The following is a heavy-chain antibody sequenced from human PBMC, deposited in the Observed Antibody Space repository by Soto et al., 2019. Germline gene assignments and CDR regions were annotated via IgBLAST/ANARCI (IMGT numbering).Heavy chain of an antibody. J-gene: IGHJ3*02. CDR2: INPNSGGT. D-gene: IGHD6-13*01. Sequence: ASVKVSCKASGYTFTGYYMHWVRQAPGQGLEWMGWINPNSGGTNYAQKFQGWVTMTRDTSISTAYMELSSLRSEDTAVYYCARVREQLVPNAFDIWGQGTMVTVSS. CDR3: ARVREQLVPNAFDI. CDR1: GYTFTGYY. V-gene: IGHV1-2*04.